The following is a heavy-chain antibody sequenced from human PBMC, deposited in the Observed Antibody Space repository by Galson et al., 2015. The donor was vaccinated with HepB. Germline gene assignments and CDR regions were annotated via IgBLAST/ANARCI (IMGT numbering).Heavy chain of an antibody. V-gene: IGHV3-7*03. J-gene: IGHJ6*02. CDR2: MNRDGSAT. CDR3: AREPGADV. D-gene: IGHD1-26*01. Sequence: SLRLSCAGSGYIFRRYWMSWVRQAPGKGLEWVANMNRDGSATNYVDSVKGRFTISRDNTKNLLYLQMNNLRVDDTAVYYCAREPGADVWGQGTTVIVSS. CDR1: GYIFRRYW.